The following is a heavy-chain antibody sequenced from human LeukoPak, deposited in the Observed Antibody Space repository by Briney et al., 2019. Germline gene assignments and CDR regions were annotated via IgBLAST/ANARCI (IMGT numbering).Heavy chain of an antibody. CDR3: ARGNYHAMDV. CDR1: GFTFSNYW. V-gene: IGHV3-74*01. CDR2: IKGDGSST. Sequence: PGGSLRLSCAASGFTFSNYWMHWVRQTPGKGLVCVSLIKGDGSSTTYADSVKGRFTISRDNAKNTVYLQMNSLRAEDTAVYYCARGNYHAMDVWGQGTTVTVSS. J-gene: IGHJ6*02.